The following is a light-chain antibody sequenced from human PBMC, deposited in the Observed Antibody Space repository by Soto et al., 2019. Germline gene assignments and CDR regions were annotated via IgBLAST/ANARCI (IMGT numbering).Light chain of an antibody. Sequence: QSALTQPASVSGSPGQSITISCTGTSSDVGSHNFVSWYRQHPGKAPELVIYEVSTRPSGVSHRFSGSKSSNTASLTISGLQAEDEADYYCYSYVGRISFGGGTKLTVL. CDR3: YSYVGRIS. V-gene: IGLV2-23*02. J-gene: IGLJ2*01. CDR2: EVS. CDR1: SSDVGSHNF.